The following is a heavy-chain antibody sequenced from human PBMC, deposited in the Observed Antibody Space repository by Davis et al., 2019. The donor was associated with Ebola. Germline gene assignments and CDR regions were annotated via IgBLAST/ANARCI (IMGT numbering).Heavy chain of an antibody. Sequence: SVKVSCKASGYTFTSYDINWVRQAPGQGLEWMGEIIPIFGTANYAQKFQGRVTITADKSTSTAYMELSSLRSEDTAVYYCARDPHCSGGSCYYNWFDPWGQGTLVTVSS. CDR1: GYTFTSYD. D-gene: IGHD2-15*01. CDR3: ARDPHCSGGSCYYNWFDP. J-gene: IGHJ5*02. CDR2: IIPIFGTA. V-gene: IGHV1-69*06.